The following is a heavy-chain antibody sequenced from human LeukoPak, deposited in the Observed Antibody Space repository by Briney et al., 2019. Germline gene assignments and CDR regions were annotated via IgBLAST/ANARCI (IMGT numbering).Heavy chain of an antibody. V-gene: IGHV3-23*01. CDR3: AKDTEDTYYYDSSGYPGVY. Sequence: GGSLRLSCAASGFTFSSYAMSWVRQAPGKGLEWVSAISGSGGSTYYADSVKGRFTISRDNYKNTLYLQMNSLRAEDTAVYYCAKDTEDTYYYDSSGYPGVYWGQGTLVTVSS. CDR2: ISGSGGST. CDR1: GFTFSSYA. J-gene: IGHJ4*02. D-gene: IGHD3-22*01.